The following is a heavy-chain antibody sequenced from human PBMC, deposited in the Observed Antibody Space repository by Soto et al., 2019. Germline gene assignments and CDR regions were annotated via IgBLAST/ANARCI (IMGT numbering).Heavy chain of an antibody. CDR1: GFTVSSNY. J-gene: IGHJ4*02. V-gene: IGHV3-66*01. CDR2: IYSGGST. CDR3: ERNLNFRYFDWLLSYFDY. Sequence: EVQLVESGGGLVQPGGSLRLSCAASGFTVSSNYMSWVRQAPGKGLEWVSVIYSGGSTYYADSVKGRFTISRDNSKNTLYLQMNSLRAEDTAVYYCERNLNFRYFDWLLSYFDYWGQGTLVAVSS. D-gene: IGHD3-9*01.